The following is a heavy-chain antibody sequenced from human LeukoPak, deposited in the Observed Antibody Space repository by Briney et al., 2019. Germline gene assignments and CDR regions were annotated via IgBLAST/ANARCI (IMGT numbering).Heavy chain of an antibody. V-gene: IGHV1-2*02. Sequence: GASVKVSCKASGYTFTGYYMHWVRQAPGQGLEWMGWINPNSGGTNYAQKFQGRVTMTRDTSISTAYMELSRLRSDDTAVYYCARDPEVREYYYGSGSYYKSYYYYYMDVWGKGTTVTVSS. J-gene: IGHJ6*03. D-gene: IGHD3-10*01. CDR3: ARDPEVREYYYGSGSYYKSYYYYYMDV. CDR1: GYTFTGYY. CDR2: INPNSGGT.